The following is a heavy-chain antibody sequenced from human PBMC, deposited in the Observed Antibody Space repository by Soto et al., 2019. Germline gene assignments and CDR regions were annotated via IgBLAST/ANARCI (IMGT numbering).Heavy chain of an antibody. J-gene: IGHJ5*02. CDR3: ARASGYSYGP. V-gene: IGHV6-1*01. D-gene: IGHD5-18*01. CDR1: GDSVSSNSAA. CDR2: TYYRSKLYN. Sequence: SQTLSLTCAISGDSVSSNSAAWNWIRQSPSIGLEWLGRTYYRSKLYNDYAVSVKSRITINPDTSKNQFSLQLNSVTPEDTAVYYCARASGYSYGPWGQGTLVTVSS.